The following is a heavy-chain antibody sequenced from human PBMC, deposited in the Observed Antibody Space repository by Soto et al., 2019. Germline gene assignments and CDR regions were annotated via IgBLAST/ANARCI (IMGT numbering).Heavy chain of an antibody. D-gene: IGHD2-2*01. V-gene: IGHV3-48*03. CDR3: ARDRIEGFVVVPTAVDYGMDV. J-gene: IGHJ6*02. CDR1: GFTFSSYE. CDR2: SSSSGKTI. Sequence: EVQLVESGGGLVQPGGSLRLSCAGSGFTFSSYEMNWVRQAPGKGLEWVSYSSSSGKTIYYADSVKGRFTISRDNAKNSLYLQMNSLSAEDTAVYYCARDRIEGFVVVPTAVDYGMDVWGQGTTVTVSS.